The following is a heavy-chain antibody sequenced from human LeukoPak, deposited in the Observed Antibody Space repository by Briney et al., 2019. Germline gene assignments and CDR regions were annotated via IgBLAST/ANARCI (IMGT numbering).Heavy chain of an antibody. CDR1: GLIFKDAW. V-gene: IGHV3-30*18. CDR2: ISYDGSNK. J-gene: IGHJ4*02. CDR3: AKMDSGSYYGGYYFDY. Sequence: SGGSLRLSCAASGLIFKDAWMTWVRQAPGKGLEWVAVISYDGSNKYYADSVKGRFTISRDNSKNTLYLQMNSLRAEDTAVYYCAKMDSGSYYGGYYFDYWGQGTLVTVSS. D-gene: IGHD1-26*01.